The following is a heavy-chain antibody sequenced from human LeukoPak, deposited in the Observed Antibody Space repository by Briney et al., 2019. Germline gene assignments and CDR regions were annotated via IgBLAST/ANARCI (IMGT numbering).Heavy chain of an antibody. Sequence: PGGSLRLSCAASGFTFSSYAMSWVRQAPGKGLEWVSAISGSGGSTHYADSVKGRFTISRDNSKNTLYLQMNSLRAEDTAVYYCATLGTNYYVKRDDYWGQGTLVTVSS. J-gene: IGHJ4*02. CDR3: ATLGTNYYVKRDDY. CDR1: GFTFSSYA. D-gene: IGHD3-10*02. CDR2: ISGSGGST. V-gene: IGHV3-23*01.